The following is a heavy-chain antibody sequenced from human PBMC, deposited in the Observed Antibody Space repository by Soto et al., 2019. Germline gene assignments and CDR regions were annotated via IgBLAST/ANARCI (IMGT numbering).Heavy chain of an antibody. CDR2: IKQDGSEK. J-gene: IGHJ5*02. CDR1: GFTFSSYW. V-gene: IGHV3-7*01. D-gene: IGHD6-13*01. CDR3: ARDSIAAAGTWFDP. Sequence: AGGSLRLSCAASGFTFSSYWMSWVRQAPGKGLEWVANIKQDGSEKYYVDSVKGRFTISRDNAKNSLYLQMNSLRAEDTAVYYCARDSIAAAGTWFDPWGQGTLVTVSS.